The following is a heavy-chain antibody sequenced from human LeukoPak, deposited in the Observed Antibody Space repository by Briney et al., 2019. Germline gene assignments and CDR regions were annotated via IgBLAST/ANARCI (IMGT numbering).Heavy chain of an antibody. CDR2: INHSGST. J-gene: IGHJ5*02. CDR3: AREVVVVVAATLGWFDP. CDR1: GGSFSGYY. D-gene: IGHD2-15*01. V-gene: IGHV4-34*09. Sequence: SETLSLTCAVYGGSFSGYYWSWIRQPPGKGLEWIGEINHSGSTNYNPSLKSRVTISVDTSKNQFSLKLSSVTAADTAVYYCAREVVVVVAATLGWFDPWGQGTLVTVSS.